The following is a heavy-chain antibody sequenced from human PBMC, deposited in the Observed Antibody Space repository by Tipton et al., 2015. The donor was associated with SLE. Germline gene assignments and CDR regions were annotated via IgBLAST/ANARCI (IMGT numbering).Heavy chain of an antibody. J-gene: IGHJ4*02. Sequence: TLSLTCAVYGGSFSGYYWSWIRQPPGKGLEWIGEINHSGSTNYNPSLKSRVTISVDTSKNQFSLKLSSVTAADTAVYCCARGYGPVVSWGQGTLVTVSS. D-gene: IGHD4-17*01. CDR1: GGSFSGYY. CDR3: ARGYGPVVS. V-gene: IGHV4-34*01. CDR2: INHSGST.